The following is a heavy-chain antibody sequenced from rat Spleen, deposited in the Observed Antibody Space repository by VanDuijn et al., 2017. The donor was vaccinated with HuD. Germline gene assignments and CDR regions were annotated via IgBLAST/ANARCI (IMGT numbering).Heavy chain of an antibody. Sequence: EVQLVESGGGLVQPGRSLKVSCAASGFTFSNYYMAWVRQAPTKGLEWVATFSYDGITTYYRDSVRGRFTISSDSARSTLYLQMDSLRSEDTATYYCASHWGRAYFDYWGQGVMVAVSS. D-gene: IGHD5-1*01. CDR3: ASHWGRAYFDY. CDR1: GFTFSNYY. V-gene: IGHV5-29*01. CDR2: FSYDGITT. J-gene: IGHJ2*01.